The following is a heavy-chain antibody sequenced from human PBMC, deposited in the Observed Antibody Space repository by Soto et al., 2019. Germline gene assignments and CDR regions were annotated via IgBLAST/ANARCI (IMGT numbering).Heavy chain of an antibody. V-gene: IGHV3-30*03. J-gene: IGHJ4*02. CDR2: ISNDGSDQ. CDR1: GFTFNNYA. D-gene: IGHD5-12*01. Sequence: QVQLVESGGDVVQPGRSLRLSCAASGFTFNNYAMHWVRQAPGKGLEWVAIISNDGSDQTYVHSVKGRFTISRDNSKNTVYLQMNSLRPDDTAVYFCAQGCSGAYCFFLVNWGQGTLVTVSS. CDR3: AQGCSGAYCFFLVN.